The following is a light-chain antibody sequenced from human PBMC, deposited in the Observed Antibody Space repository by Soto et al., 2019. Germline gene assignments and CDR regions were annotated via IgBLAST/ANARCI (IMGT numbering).Light chain of an antibody. Sequence: DIQMTQSPSSLSASVGDRVTITFRASQSVSTRLAWYQQKPGKAPKVLIYDASSWAGGVPSRFTGSGSGTEFTLTINSLQPDDFATYYCQQYSVYWTFGQGTKVDI. CDR1: QSVSTR. V-gene: IGKV1-5*01. CDR2: DAS. CDR3: QQYSVYWT. J-gene: IGKJ1*01.